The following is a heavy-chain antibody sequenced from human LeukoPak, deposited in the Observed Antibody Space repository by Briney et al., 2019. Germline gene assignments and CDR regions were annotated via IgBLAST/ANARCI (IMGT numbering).Heavy chain of an antibody. D-gene: IGHD3-9*01. V-gene: IGHV3-23*01. Sequence: PGGSLRLSCAASGFTFRRYGMSWVRQAPGKGLEWVSVISGSGDSTYYADSVKGRFTISRDNSKNTLYLQMNSLRAEDTAVYYCAKPVEFDLNGYWGQGTLVTVSS. CDR3: AKPVEFDLNGY. CDR2: ISGSGDST. CDR1: GFTFRRYG. J-gene: IGHJ4*02.